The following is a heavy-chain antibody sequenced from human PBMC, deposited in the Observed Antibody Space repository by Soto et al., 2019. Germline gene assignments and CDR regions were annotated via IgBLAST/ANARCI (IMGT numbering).Heavy chain of an antibody. Sequence: PGGSLRLSCAVSGFTVITNYISWVRQAPGKGLEWVSDIYAGGNTYYADSVKGRFAISRDNSKNTLYPEMNSLRAEDTAVYYCARDKITGLFDYWGQGTLVTVSS. V-gene: IGHV3-66*01. CDR2: IYAGGNT. CDR1: GFTVITNY. J-gene: IGHJ4*02. D-gene: IGHD2-8*02. CDR3: ARDKITGLFDY.